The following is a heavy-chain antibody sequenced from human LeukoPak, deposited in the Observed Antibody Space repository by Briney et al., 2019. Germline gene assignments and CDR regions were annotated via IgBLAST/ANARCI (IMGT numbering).Heavy chain of an antibody. J-gene: IGHJ4*02. CDR1: GFTFSSYA. CDR3: ARRAGAYSHPYDY. Sequence: GGSLRLSCVVSGFTFSSYAMSWVRQAPGKGLEWVSFIYSDNTHYSDSVKGRFTISRDNSKNTLYLQMNSLRAEDTAVYYCARRAGAYSHPYDYWGQGTLVTVSS. V-gene: IGHV3-53*01. CDR2: IYSDNT. D-gene: IGHD4/OR15-4a*01.